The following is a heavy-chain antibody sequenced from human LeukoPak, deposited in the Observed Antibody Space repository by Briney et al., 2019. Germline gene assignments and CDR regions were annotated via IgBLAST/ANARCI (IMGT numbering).Heavy chain of an antibody. CDR3: ANFLKAPDCTNGVCRGY. V-gene: IGHV3-30*02. J-gene: IGHJ4*02. CDR2: IRSDGSNK. CDR1: GFTFSTSG. D-gene: IGHD2-8*01. Sequence: GGSLRPSCAASGFTFSTSGIHWVRQAPAKGLEWVAFIRSDGSNKYYADSVKGRFTISRDNSKSTLYLQMNSLRVEDTAVYYCANFLKAPDCTNGVCRGYWGQGTLVTVSS.